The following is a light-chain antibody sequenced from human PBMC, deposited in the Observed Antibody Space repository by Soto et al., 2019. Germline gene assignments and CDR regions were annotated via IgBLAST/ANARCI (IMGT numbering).Light chain of an antibody. CDR1: SSDVGAYDF. J-gene: IGLJ2*01. CDR3: SSYAISSSLII. Sequence: QSALTQPASVSGSPGQSITISCTGTSSDVGAYDFVSWYQHYPGKAPKLVTFDVTHRPPGISDRFSGSKSGNTASLTISGLRAEDEADYYCSSYAISSSLIIFGGGTKLTVL. CDR2: DVT. V-gene: IGLV2-14*01.